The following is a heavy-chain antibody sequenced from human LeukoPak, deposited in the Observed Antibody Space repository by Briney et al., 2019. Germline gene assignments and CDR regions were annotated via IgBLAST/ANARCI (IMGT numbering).Heavy chain of an antibody. Sequence: SVKVSCKASGGTFSSYTISWVRQAPGQGLEWMGRIIPILGIANYAQKFQGRVTITADKSTSTAYMELSSLRSEDTAVYYCASDSGSATRAFDIWGQGTMVTVSS. CDR2: IIPILGIA. D-gene: IGHD1-26*01. V-gene: IGHV1-69*02. CDR1: GGTFSSYT. CDR3: ASDSGSATRAFDI. J-gene: IGHJ3*02.